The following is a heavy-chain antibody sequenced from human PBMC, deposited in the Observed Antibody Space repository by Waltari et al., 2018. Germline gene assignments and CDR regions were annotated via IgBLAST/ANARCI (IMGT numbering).Heavy chain of an antibody. CDR3: AKHQLLQAYYYSMDV. Sequence: EVQLVESGGELVQPGGSLRLSCAASGFNFRNYGMNWVRQAPGPLLEWVSSITSAGSGTNYADTVKGRFTTPRDNSNNTVFLQMNSLRVEDTALYYCAKHQLLQAYYYSMDVWGKGTTVTVSS. CDR1: GFNFRNYG. V-gene: IGHV3-23*04. J-gene: IGHJ6*03. CDR2: ITSAGSGT. D-gene: IGHD2-2*01.